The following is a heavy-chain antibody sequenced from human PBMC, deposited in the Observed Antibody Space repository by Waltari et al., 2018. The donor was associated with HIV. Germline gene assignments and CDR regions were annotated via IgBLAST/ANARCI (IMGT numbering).Heavy chain of an antibody. D-gene: IGHD4-17*01. CDR3: ARLNGDYVGGAFDI. CDR2: LYPGESDN. CDR1: GYSFTSYW. Sequence: EVQLVQSGAEVKKPGESLKISCKGSGYSFTSYWIGWVRQMPGKGLEWMGVLYPGESDNRISPAFQSQVTIPTDKSISTGYLQWSSLKASDTANYYCARLNGDYVGGAFDIWGQGTMVTVSS. J-gene: IGHJ3*02. V-gene: IGHV5-51*03.